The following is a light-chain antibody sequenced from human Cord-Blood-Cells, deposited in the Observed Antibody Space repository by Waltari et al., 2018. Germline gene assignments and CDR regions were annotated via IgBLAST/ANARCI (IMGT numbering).Light chain of an antibody. J-gene: IGLJ1*01. CDR3: QSYDSSLSGYV. CDR1: SSNIGAGYE. V-gene: IGLV1-40*01. CDR2: GNS. Sequence: QSVLTQPPSVSGAPGQRVTISCTGRSSNIGAGYEVHWYQQLPGTAPKLLIYGNSNRPSGVPDRFSGSKSGTSASLAITGLQAEDEADYYCQSYDSSLSGYVFGTGTKVTVL.